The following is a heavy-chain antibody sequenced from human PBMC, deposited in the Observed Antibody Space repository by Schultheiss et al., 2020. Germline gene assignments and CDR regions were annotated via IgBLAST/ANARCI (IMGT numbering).Heavy chain of an antibody. J-gene: IGHJ4*02. CDR2: MNPNSGGT. CDR3: ATAVSGTFYY. D-gene: IGHD6-19*01. Sequence: ASVKVSCKASGYTFTSYDINWVRQATGQGLEWMGWMNPNSGGTNYAQNFQGRVTMTRDTSISTAYMDLSSLRSDDTAMYYCATAVSGTFYYWGQGTLVTVSS. V-gene: IGHV1-2*02. CDR1: GYTFTSYD.